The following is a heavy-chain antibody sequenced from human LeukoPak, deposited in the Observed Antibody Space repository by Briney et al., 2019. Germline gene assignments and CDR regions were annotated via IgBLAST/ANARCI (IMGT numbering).Heavy chain of an antibody. CDR2: INHSEST. CDR3: ASHNWPPDYYYGSGSYYKVGFAFDI. Sequence: PSETLSLTRAVYGGSFRGYYWSWIRQPPGKGLEWIGEINHSESTNYHPSLKSRVTISVDTSKNQFSLKLSSVTAADTAVYYCASHNWPPDYYYGSGSYYKVGFAFDIWGQGTMVTVSS. V-gene: IGHV4-34*01. D-gene: IGHD3-10*01. J-gene: IGHJ3*02. CDR1: GGSFRGYY.